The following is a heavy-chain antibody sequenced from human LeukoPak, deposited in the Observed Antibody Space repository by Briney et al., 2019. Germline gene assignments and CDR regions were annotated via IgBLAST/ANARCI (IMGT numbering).Heavy chain of an antibody. Sequence: GGSLRLSCAASGFTFSSYAMHGVRQAPGKGLEWVAVISYDGSNKYYADSVKGRFTISRDNSKNTLYLQMNSLRAEDTAVYYCARGGIVVVVAADWFDPWGQGTLVTVSS. CDR3: ARGGIVVVVAADWFDP. J-gene: IGHJ5*02. CDR1: GFTFSSYA. CDR2: ISYDGSNK. D-gene: IGHD2-15*01. V-gene: IGHV3-30-3*01.